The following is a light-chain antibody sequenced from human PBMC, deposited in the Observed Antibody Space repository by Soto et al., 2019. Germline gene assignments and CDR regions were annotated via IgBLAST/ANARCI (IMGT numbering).Light chain of an antibody. CDR3: AAWDDSLNGYV. J-gene: IGLJ1*01. CDR1: SSNIGSNT. Sequence: QSVLTQPPSASGTPGQRVTISCSGSSSNIGSNTVNWYQQLPGTAPKLLIYRNNEWPSGVPDRFSGSKSGTSASLAISGLQYEDEADYYCAAWDDSLNGYVFGTGTKLTVL. V-gene: IGLV1-44*01. CDR2: RNN.